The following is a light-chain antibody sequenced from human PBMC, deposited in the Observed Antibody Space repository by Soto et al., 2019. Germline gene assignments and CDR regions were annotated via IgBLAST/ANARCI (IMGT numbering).Light chain of an antibody. J-gene: IGKJ2*01. V-gene: IGKV1-39*01. CDR3: QQSYSTTPT. CDR2: AAS. CDR1: QSISSY. Sequence: IHMTQSPSSLSASVGDIFTITCRASQSISSYVNWYQQKSGQAPKLLIYAASSLRSGVPSRFSGTGAGTDFTLTITSLQPEDFASYNCQQSYSTTPTFGQGTKLEIK.